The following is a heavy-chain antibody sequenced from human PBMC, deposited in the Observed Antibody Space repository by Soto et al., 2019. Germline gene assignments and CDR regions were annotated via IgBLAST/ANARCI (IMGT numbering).Heavy chain of an antibody. CDR3: ARDQGYYYDSSGYYYGVRKGYFDY. Sequence: SETLSLTCTVSGGSISSGDYYWSWIRQPPGKGLEWIGYIYYSGSTYYNPSLKSRVTISVDTSKNQFSLKLSSVTAADTAVYYCARDQGYYYDSSGYYYGVRKGYFDYWGQGTLVTVSS. V-gene: IGHV4-30-4*01. CDR1: GGSISSGDYY. J-gene: IGHJ4*02. D-gene: IGHD3-22*01. CDR2: IYYSGST.